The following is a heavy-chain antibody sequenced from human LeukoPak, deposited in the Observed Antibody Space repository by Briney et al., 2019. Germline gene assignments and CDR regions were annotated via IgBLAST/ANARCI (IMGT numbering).Heavy chain of an antibody. CDR3: AHRQYSSSPFDY. CDR2: IYWDDDK. CDR1: GFSLSTSGVG. V-gene: IGHV2-5*02. J-gene: IGHJ4*02. Sequence: SGFSLSTSGVGVGWIRQPPGKALEWLALIYWDDDKRYSPSLKSRLTITKDTSKNQVVLTMTNMDPLDTATYYCAHRQYSSSPFDYWGQGTLVTVSS. D-gene: IGHD6-6*01.